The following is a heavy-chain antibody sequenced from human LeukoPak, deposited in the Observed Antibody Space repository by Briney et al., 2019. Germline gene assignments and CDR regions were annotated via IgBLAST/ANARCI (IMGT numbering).Heavy chain of an antibody. V-gene: IGHV3-23*01. CDR3: AKDRAQQLVLDF. CDR1: GFTVSRNY. D-gene: IGHD6-13*01. CDR2: IIGSGSST. Sequence: GGSLRLSCAASGFTVSRNYMTWVRQAPGKGLEWVSAIIGSGSSTYYADSVKGRFTISRDNSKNTLFLQMNSLRAEDTAVYYCAKDRAQQLVLDFWGQGTLVTVSS. J-gene: IGHJ4*02.